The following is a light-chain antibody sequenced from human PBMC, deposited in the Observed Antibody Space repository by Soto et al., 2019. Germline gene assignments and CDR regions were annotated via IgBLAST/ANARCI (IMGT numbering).Light chain of an antibody. Sequence: QSALTQPPSASGSPGQSVTISCTGTSSDVGGYNYVSWYQQHPGKAPKLMIYEVSKRPSGVPDRFSGSKSGNTASLTVSGLKAEDEADYYCSSYASSNNYVFGTGTKLTVL. V-gene: IGLV2-8*01. CDR3: SSYASSNNYV. J-gene: IGLJ1*01. CDR2: EVS. CDR1: SSDVGGYNY.